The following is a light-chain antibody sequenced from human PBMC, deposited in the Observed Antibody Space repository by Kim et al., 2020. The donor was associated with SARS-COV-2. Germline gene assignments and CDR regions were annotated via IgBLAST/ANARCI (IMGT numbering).Light chain of an antibody. Sequence: SVSTGQPPPRSCGPTQILSNTFARYVQTPRQTHRPLILGASTRATGVPARFSGSESGTEFTLTLSSLQSEDFAVYYCQQYNDSPYTFGQGTQLEI. J-gene: IGKJ2*01. V-gene: IGKV3-15*01. CDR1: QILSNT. CDR3: QQYNDSPYT. CDR2: GAS.